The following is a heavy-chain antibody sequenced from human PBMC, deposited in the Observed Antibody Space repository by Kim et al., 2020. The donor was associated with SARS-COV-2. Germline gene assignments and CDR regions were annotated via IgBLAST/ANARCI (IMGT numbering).Heavy chain of an antibody. CDR1: GFTFSAYD. J-gene: IGHJ3*02. CDR2: ITKSSATI. D-gene: IGHD3-16*01. CDR3: VRDRMGGAFDI. Sequence: GGSLRLSCATSGFTFSAYDMNWVRQAPGKGLEWLSFITKSSATIYYADSVQGRFTISRDNAKNSLYPQMNSLRDEDTALYYCVRDRMGGAFDIWGQGTMV. V-gene: IGHV3-48*02.